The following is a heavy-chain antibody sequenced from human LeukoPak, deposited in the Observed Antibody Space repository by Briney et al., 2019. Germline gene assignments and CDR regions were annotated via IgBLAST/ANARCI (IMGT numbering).Heavy chain of an antibody. V-gene: IGHV4-38-2*01. J-gene: IGHJ6*03. CDR1: GYSISSGYY. D-gene: IGHD3-16*01. CDR3: ASVWYMDV. Sequence: PSETLSLTCAVSGYSISSGYYWGWIRQPPGKGLEWIGGIYHSGSTYYNPSLKSRVTISVDTSKNQFSLKLSSVTAADTAVYYCASVWYMDVWGKGTTATVSS. CDR2: IYHSGST.